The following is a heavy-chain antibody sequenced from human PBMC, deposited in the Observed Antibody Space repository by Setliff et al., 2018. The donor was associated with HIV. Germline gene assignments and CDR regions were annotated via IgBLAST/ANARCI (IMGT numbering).Heavy chain of an antibody. V-gene: IGHV1-2*06. D-gene: IGHD3-9*01. CDR1: GYTFTGYY. Sequence: GASVKVFCKASGYTFTGYYIHWVRQAPGRGLQWMGRINPNIGSTNYAQNFQGRATMTRDTSVNTAFMELSNLRSDDTAVYYCARDYRTTDILSSGYMDVWGKGTTVTVSS. CDR3: ARDYRTTDILSSGYMDV. CDR2: INPNIGST. J-gene: IGHJ6*03.